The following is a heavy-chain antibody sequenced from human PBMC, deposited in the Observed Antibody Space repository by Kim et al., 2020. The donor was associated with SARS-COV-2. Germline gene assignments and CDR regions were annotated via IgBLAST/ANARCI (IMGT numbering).Heavy chain of an antibody. CDR3: ARGANWYRF. V-gene: IGHV1-8*01. CDR2: SGKT. Sequence: SGKTGYAQKFQGRFTMTRNTSINTGYMELSSLKSDDTAVYYCARGANWYRFWGQGTPVTVSS. J-gene: IGHJ5*01.